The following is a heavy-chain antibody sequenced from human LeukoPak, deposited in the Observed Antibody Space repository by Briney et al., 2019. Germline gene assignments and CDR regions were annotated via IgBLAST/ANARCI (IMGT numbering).Heavy chain of an antibody. D-gene: IGHD2-15*01. CDR2: ISTSGDTT. V-gene: IGHV3-23*01. CDR3: SKDYGGSS. CDR1: GFTFSNYA. Sequence: GGSLRLSCAASGFTFSNYAMSWVRQAPGKGLEWVSGISTSGDTTYYADSVKGRFTISRDNSKNTLYLQTNSLRAEDTAVYYCSKDYGGSSWGQGTLVTVSS. J-gene: IGHJ5*02.